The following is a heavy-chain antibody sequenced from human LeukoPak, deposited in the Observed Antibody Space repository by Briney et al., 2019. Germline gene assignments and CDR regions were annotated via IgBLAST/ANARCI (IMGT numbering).Heavy chain of an antibody. D-gene: IGHD3-10*01. CDR3: AKDRGWMVQGDPATYTDY. CDR2: ISGSGGST. J-gene: IGHJ4*02. Sequence: GGSLRLSCAASGFTFSSYAMSWVRQAPGKGLEWVSAISGSGGSTYYADSVKGRFTISRDNSKNTLYLQMNSLRAEDTAVYYRAKDRGWMVQGDPATYTDYWGQGTLVTVSS. V-gene: IGHV3-23*01. CDR1: GFTFSSYA.